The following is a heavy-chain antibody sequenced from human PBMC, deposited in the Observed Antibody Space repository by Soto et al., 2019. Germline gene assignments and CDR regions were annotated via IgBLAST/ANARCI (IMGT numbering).Heavy chain of an antibody. CDR1: GFTFSSYC. D-gene: IGHD3-3*01. CDR3: AKGTRFLEWLPDY. V-gene: IGHV3-30*18. J-gene: IGHJ4*02. Sequence: TGGSLRLSCAASGFTFSSYCMHWVRQAPGKGLEWVAVISYDGSNKYYADSVKGRFTISRDNSKNTLYLQMNSLRAEDTAVYYCAKGTRFLEWLPDYWGQGTLVTVSS. CDR2: ISYDGSNK.